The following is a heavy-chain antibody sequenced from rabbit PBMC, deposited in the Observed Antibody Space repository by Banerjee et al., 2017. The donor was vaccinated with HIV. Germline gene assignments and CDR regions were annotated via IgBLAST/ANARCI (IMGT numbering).Heavy chain of an antibody. CDR3: ARGGSTYGDFNL. J-gene: IGHJ4*01. Sequence: QSLEESGGDLVKPGASLTLTCTASGLSLSASAINWVRQAPGKGLEWIGYVRATNINYCASWAKGRFTISKTSSTTVTLQMTSLTAADTATYFCARGGSTYGDFNLWGQGTLVTVS. V-gene: IGHV1S40*01. CDR1: GLSLSASA. D-gene: IGHD2-1*01. CDR2: VRATNIN.